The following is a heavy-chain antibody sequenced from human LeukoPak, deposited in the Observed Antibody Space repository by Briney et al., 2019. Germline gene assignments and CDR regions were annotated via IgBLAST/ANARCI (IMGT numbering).Heavy chain of an antibody. CDR3: AKDRVAGRGEY. Sequence: PGRSLRLSCAASGFTFSSYGMHWVRQAPGKGLEWVAVISYDGSNKYYADSVKGRFTISRDNSKNTLYLQMNSLRAEDTAVYYCAKDRVAGRGEYWGQGTLVTVSS. J-gene: IGHJ4*02. CDR2: ISYDGSNK. CDR1: GFTFSSYG. D-gene: IGHD6-19*01. V-gene: IGHV3-30*18.